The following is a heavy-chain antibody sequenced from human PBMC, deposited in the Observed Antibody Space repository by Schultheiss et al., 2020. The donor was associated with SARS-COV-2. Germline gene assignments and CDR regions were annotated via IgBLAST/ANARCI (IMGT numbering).Heavy chain of an antibody. V-gene: IGHV1-18*01. CDR2: ISAYNGNT. J-gene: IGHJ2*01. Sequence: ASVKVSCKASGYTFTSYGISWVRQAPGQGLEWMGWISAYNGNTNYAQKLQGRVTMTTDTSTSTAYMELRSLRSDDTAVYYCARDHGAGYGGRGGYWYFDLWGRGTLVTVSS. D-gene: IGHD3-10*01. CDR3: ARDHGAGYGGRGGYWYFDL. CDR1: GYTFTSYG.